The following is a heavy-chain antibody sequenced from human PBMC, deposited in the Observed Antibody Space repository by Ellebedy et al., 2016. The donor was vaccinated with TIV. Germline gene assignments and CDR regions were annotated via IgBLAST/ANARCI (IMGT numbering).Heavy chain of an antibody. CDR3: AREGRDGYNPYFDY. V-gene: IGHV3-48*02. CDR1: GFTFSIYS. CDR2: MSSSTGDT. D-gene: IGHD5-24*01. J-gene: IGHJ4*02. Sequence: GESLKISCAASGFTFSIYSMAWVRQAPGKGLEWVSYMSSSTGDTYYRDSVKGRFTISRVNAENSLQLQMNSLRHEDTAVYYCAREGRDGYNPYFDYWGQGILVTVSS.